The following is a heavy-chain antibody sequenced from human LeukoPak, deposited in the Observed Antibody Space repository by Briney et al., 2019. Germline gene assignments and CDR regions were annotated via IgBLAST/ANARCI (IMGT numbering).Heavy chain of an antibody. Sequence: PGGSLRLSCAASGFTFSSYAMSGVRQAPGKGLEWVSTISDTGRSTYYADSVKGRFTISRDNAKNSLYLQMNSLRAEDTAVYYCARTAVAGFDYWGQGTLVTVSS. CDR3: ARTAVAGFDY. D-gene: IGHD6-19*01. CDR1: GFTFSSYA. CDR2: ISDTGRST. V-gene: IGHV3-23*01. J-gene: IGHJ4*02.